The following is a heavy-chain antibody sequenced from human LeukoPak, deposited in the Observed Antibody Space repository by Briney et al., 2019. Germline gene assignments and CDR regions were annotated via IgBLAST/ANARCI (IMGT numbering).Heavy chain of an antibody. Sequence: GGSLRLSCAASGFSFSSYAMHWVRQAPGKGLEYVSAISSNGGSTYYAKSVKGRFIISRDNSKNTLYLQMGSLRDEDMAVYYCARGVVGATIDDAFDIWGQGTMVIVS. CDR3: ARGVVGATIDDAFDI. CDR1: GFSFSSYA. V-gene: IGHV3-64*01. D-gene: IGHD1-26*01. J-gene: IGHJ3*02. CDR2: ISSNGGST.